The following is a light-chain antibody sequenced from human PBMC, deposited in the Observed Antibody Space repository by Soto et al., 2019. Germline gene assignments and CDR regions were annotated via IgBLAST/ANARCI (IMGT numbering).Light chain of an antibody. Sequence: QSALTQPASVSGSPGQSITISCTGTSSDVGKYNLVSWYQQHPGKAPKLMIFEGSERPSGVSYRFSGSKSGNTASLTISGLQAEDEADYYCCSFAGSSTYVFGTGTKLTVL. V-gene: IGLV2-23*01. J-gene: IGLJ1*01. CDR1: SSDVGKYNL. CDR3: CSFAGSSTYV. CDR2: EGS.